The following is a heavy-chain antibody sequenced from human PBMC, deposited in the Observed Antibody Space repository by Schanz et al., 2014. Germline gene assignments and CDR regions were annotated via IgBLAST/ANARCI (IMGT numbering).Heavy chain of an antibody. CDR3: ARSAGRDIWSGYYTRFDY. CDR1: EYSFTSYS. V-gene: IGHV1-3*04. J-gene: IGHJ4*02. D-gene: IGHD3-3*01. Sequence: QVHLVQSGAEAKRPGASVKVSCKASEYSFTSYSMHRVRQAPGQRLEWMGWINTGSGDTKYSQNCQGRVAITRGTSASTAYMELSSLRSDDTAVYYCARSAGRDIWSGYYTRFDYWGQGTLVTVSS. CDR2: INTGSGDT.